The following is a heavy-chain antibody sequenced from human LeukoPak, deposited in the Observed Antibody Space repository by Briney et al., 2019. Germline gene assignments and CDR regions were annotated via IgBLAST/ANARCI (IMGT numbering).Heavy chain of an antibody. CDR1: GYTFTGYY. V-gene: IGHV1-2*02. D-gene: IGHD1-26*01. J-gene: IGHJ4*01. Sequence: ASVKVSCKASGYTFTGYYMHWVRQAPGQGLEWMGWVNPKSGDTKYAQKFQDRISMTRDTSISTAYMEVNRLTSDDSAVCYCARDGVLVGSTVLNYWGQGTLVTVAS. CDR3: ARDGVLVGSTVLNY. CDR2: VNPKSGDT.